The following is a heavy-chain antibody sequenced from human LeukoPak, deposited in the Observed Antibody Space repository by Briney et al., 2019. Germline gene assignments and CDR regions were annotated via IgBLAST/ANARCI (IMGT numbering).Heavy chain of an antibody. J-gene: IGHJ4*02. CDR1: GGSISSSSYY. CDR3: ARLSMITFGGVIVD. CDR2: IYYSGST. Sequence: PSETLSLTCTVSGGSISSSSYYWGWIRQPPGKGLEWIGSIYYSGSTYYNPSLKSRVTISVDTSKNQFSLKLSSVTAADTAVYYCARLSMITFGGVIVDWGQGTLVTVSS. V-gene: IGHV4-39*01. D-gene: IGHD3-16*02.